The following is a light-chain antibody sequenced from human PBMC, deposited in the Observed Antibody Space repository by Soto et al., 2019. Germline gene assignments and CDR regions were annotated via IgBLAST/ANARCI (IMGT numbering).Light chain of an antibody. J-gene: IGLJ2*01. CDR3: AAWDDNLNGL. CDR2: SNN. V-gene: IGLV1-44*01. Sequence: QSVLTKPPSASGTPGQRVTISCAGSSSNIGSNTVNWYQQLPGTAPRLLIFSNNQRPSGVPDRFSASKSGTSASLTINGLQSEDEADYYCAAWDDNLNGLFGGGTKLTVL. CDR1: SSNIGSNT.